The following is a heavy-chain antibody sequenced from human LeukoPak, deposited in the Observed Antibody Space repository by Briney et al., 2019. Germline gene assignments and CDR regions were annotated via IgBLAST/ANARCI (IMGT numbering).Heavy chain of an antibody. CDR2: IRSKAYGGTT. Sequence: GGSLRLSCTASGFTFGDYAMSWVRQAPGKGLEWVGFIRSKAYGGTTEYAASVKGRFTISRDDSKSIAYLQMNSLKTEDTAVYYCTRAQYDFWSGYYRGFDYWGQGTLVTVSS. J-gene: IGHJ4*02. D-gene: IGHD3-3*01. CDR1: GFTFGDYA. CDR3: TRAQYDFWSGYYRGFDY. V-gene: IGHV3-49*04.